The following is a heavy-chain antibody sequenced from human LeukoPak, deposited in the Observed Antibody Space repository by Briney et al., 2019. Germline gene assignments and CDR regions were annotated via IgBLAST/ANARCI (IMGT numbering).Heavy chain of an antibody. D-gene: IGHD6-19*01. V-gene: IGHV4-39*07. Sequence: SETLSLTCTVSGGSISSSSYYWGWIRQPPGKGLEWIGSIYYSGSTYYNPSLKSRVTISADTSKNQFSLKVNAVTAADTALYYCARAGSGWQDAFDIWGQGTMVTVSS. CDR2: IYYSGST. CDR1: GGSISSSSYY. CDR3: ARAGSGWQDAFDI. J-gene: IGHJ3*02.